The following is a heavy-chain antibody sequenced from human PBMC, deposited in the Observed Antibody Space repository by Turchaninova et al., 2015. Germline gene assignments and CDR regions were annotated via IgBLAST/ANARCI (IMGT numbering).Heavy chain of an antibody. CDR2: SSGRCGST. V-gene: IGHV3-23*04. CDR3: AKSSDPHIVVVTAFDY. CDR1: GFTFSSDD. Sequence: EVQLVESGGGLGRPGGSRRTSCAAAGFTFSSDDRSWGRRDTGKGLKGVSASSGRCGSTYDADSVTGRFTISRDNSKNTLYLQMDSRRAEDTAVYYCAKSSDPHIVVVTAFDYWGQGTLVTVSS. J-gene: IGHJ4*02. D-gene: IGHD2-21*02.